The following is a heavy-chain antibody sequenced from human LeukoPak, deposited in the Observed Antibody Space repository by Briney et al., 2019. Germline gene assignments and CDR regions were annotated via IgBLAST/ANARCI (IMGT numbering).Heavy chain of an antibody. CDR3: ARDAPGGIGDYSDY. CDR1: GYTFTGHH. D-gene: IGHD4-23*01. V-gene: IGHV1-18*04. CDR2: ISAYNGNT. J-gene: IGHJ4*02. Sequence: ASVKVSCKASGYTFTGHHMHWVRQAPGQGLEWMGWISAYNGNTNYAQKLQGRVTMTTDTSTSTAYMELRSLRSDDTAVYYCARDAPGGIGDYSDYWGQGTLVTVSS.